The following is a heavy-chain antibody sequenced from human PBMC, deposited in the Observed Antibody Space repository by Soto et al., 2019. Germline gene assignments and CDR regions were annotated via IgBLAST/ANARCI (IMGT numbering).Heavy chain of an antibody. CDR2: IYYSGST. CDR3: ARVCGGDCHNGMDD. CDR1: GGSISSGGYY. D-gene: IGHD2-21*02. J-gene: IGHJ6*02. V-gene: IGHV4-31*03. Sequence: QVQLQESGPGLVKPSQTLSLTYTVSGGSISSGGYYWSWIRQHPGKGLEWIGYIYYSGSTYYNASLKSRVTTSVDTSKKQFALKLSSVTAANTAVYYCARVCGGDCHNGMDDWGQGTTVTVSS.